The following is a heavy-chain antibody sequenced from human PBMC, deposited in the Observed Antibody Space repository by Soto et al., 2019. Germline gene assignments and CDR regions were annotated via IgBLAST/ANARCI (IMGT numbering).Heavy chain of an antibody. J-gene: IGHJ4*02. D-gene: IGHD2-15*01. CDR3: ARGYCSGGSCYRY. V-gene: IGHV4-39*01. CDR1: GGSISSSSYY. CDR2: IYYSGST. Sequence: XGTLSLTCTVSGGSISSSSYYWGWIRQPPGKGLEWIGSIYYSGSTYYNPSLKSRVTISVDTSKNQFSLKLSSVTAADTAVYYCARGYCSGGSCYRYWGQGSQVTVSS.